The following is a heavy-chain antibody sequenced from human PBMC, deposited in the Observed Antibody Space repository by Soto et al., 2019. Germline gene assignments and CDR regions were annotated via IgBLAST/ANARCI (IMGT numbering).Heavy chain of an antibody. CDR1: GGSISSHY. CDR2: VYYSGST. Sequence: QVQLQGSGPGLVKPSETLSLTCTVSGGSISSHYWSWIRQPPGQGLEWIGYVYYSGSTNYNPSLNSRVTIAVDTSKSQFSLRLSSVTAADPAVYFCARLDGYDHYFAYWGQGALVTVSS. J-gene: IGHJ4*02. CDR3: ARLDGYDHYFAY. V-gene: IGHV4-59*08. D-gene: IGHD5-12*01.